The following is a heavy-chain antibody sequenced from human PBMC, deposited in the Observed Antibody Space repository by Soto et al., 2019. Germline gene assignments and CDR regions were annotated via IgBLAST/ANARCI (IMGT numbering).Heavy chain of an antibody. CDR3: SLFWQWLLRSDYYGMDV. J-gene: IGHJ6*02. D-gene: IGHD6-19*01. CDR2: ISWNSGSI. V-gene: IGHV3-9*01. CDR1: GFTFDEYA. Sequence: PGGSLRLSCAASGFTFDEYAMHWVRQAPGKGLEWVSGISWNSGSIGYADSVKGRFTISRDNAKNSLYLQMNSLRAEDTALYYFSLFWQWLLRSDYYGMDVWGQGTTVTVSS.